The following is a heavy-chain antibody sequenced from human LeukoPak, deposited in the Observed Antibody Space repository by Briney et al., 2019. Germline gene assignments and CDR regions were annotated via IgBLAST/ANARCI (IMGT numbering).Heavy chain of an antibody. V-gene: IGHV3-15*01. D-gene: IGHD5-12*01. CDR1: GFTFSNAW. CDR2: IKSKTDGGTT. Sequence: GGSLRLSCAASGFTFSNAWMSWVRQAPGKGLEWVGRIKSKTDGGTTDYAAPVKGRFTISRDDSKNTLYLQMNSLKTEDTAVYYCTTGPSGGGYVYYYYYGMDVWGQGTTVTVSS. CDR3: TTGPSGGGYVYYYYYGMDV. J-gene: IGHJ6*02.